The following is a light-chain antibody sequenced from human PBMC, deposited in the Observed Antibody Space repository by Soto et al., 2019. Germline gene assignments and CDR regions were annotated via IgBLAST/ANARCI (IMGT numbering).Light chain of an antibody. J-gene: IGKJ1*01. V-gene: IGKV3-15*01. CDR1: QSVSSK. CDR3: HQYGNWPRT. CDR2: GAS. Sequence: EIVMTQSPVTLSLSPGERATLSCRASQSVSSKLSCYQQKPDQAPRRLINGASTRAIGSPGRCSGSGSATEFTLTISSLQYEDFVVYYCHQYGNWPRTFGQGTKVEIK.